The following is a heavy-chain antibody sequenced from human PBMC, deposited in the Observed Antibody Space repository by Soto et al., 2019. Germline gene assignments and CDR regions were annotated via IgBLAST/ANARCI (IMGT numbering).Heavy chain of an antibody. CDR3: AREKSDILTGYPNWFDP. D-gene: IGHD3-9*01. J-gene: IGHJ5*02. Sequence: KTSETLSLTCTVSGGSISSYYWSWIRQPPGKGLEWIGYIYYSGSTNYNPSLKSRVTISVDTSKNQFSLKLSSVTAADTAVYYCAREKSDILTGYPNWFDPWGQGTLVTVSS. CDR1: GGSISSYY. V-gene: IGHV4-59*01. CDR2: IYYSGST.